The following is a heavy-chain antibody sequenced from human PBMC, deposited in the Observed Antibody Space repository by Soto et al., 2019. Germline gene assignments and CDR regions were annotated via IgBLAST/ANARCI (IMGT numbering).Heavy chain of an antibody. Sequence: QPGGSLRLSCAASGFTFSSYGMHWVRQAPGKGLEWVAVISYDGSNKYYADSVKGRFTISRDNSKNTLYLQMNSLRAEDTAVYYCAKDFTSSGPGYWGQGTLVTVSS. CDR2: ISYDGSNK. J-gene: IGHJ4*02. V-gene: IGHV3-30*18. CDR1: GFTFSSYG. D-gene: IGHD6-19*01. CDR3: AKDFTSSGPGY.